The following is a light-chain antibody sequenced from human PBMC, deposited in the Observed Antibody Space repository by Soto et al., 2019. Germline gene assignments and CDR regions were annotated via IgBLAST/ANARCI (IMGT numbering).Light chain of an antibody. CDR2: DVN. J-gene: IGLJ2*01. V-gene: IGLV2-11*01. Sequence: QSALTQPRSVSGSPGQSVTISCIGTNINVGGYNYVSWYQQHPGKAPKIMIYDVNKRPSGVPDRFSGSKSGNTASLTISGRQVEDEADYYCCSYAVSYSVAVGGGTKLTVL. CDR3: CSYAVSYSVA. CDR1: NINVGGYNY.